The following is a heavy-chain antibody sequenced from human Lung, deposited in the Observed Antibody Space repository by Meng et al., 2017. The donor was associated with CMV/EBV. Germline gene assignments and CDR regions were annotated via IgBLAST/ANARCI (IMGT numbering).Heavy chain of an antibody. CDR2: IYHSGST. J-gene: IGHJ4*02. CDR3: ARVVTALWGYYFDY. D-gene: IGHD2-21*02. CDR1: GGSISSSNW. Sequence: QGRPQGSGPGMVKPSGTLSLTCAGSGGSISSSNWWSWVRQPPGKGLEWIGEIYHSGSTNYNPSLKSRVTISVDKSKNQFSLKLSSVTAADTAVYYCARVVTALWGYYFDYWGQGTLVTVSS. V-gene: IGHV4-4*02.